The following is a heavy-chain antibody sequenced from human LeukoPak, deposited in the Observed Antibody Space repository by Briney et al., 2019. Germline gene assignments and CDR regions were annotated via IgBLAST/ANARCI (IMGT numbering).Heavy chain of an antibody. CDR3: ARGLYGSGIDY. J-gene: IGHJ4*02. Sequence: PGGSLRLSCAASGFPFSSYSMNWVRQAPGKGLEWVSYISSASGSTYYADSVKGRFTISRDNARNSLYLQMCTLRAEDTALYYCARGLYGSGIDYWGQGTLVTVSS. CDR1: GFPFSSYS. D-gene: IGHD3-10*01. CDR2: ISSASGST. V-gene: IGHV3-48*04.